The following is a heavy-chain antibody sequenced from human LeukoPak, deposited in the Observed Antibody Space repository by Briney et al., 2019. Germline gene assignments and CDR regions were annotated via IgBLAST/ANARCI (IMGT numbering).Heavy chain of an antibody. V-gene: IGHV4-39*01. CDR3: ALLYCGGDCYPDY. D-gene: IGHD2-21*02. CDR2: IYYSGST. J-gene: IGHJ4*02. CDR1: GGSISSSSYY. Sequence: SETLSLTCTASGGSISSSSYYWGWIRQPPGRGLEWIGSIYYSGSTYYNPSLKSPVTISVDTSKNQFSLKLSSVTAADTAVYYCALLYCGGDCYPDYWGQGTLVTVSS.